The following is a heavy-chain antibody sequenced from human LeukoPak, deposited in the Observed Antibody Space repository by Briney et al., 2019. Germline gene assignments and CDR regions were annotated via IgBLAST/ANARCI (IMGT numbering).Heavy chain of an antibody. V-gene: IGHV1-2*02. CDR2: INPNSGGT. Sequence: ASVKVSCKASGYTFTGYYMHWVRQAPGQGLEWMGWINPNSGGTNYAQKFQGRVTMTRDTSISTAYMELSRLRSDDTAMYYCARAMSGDVFDYWGHGTLVIVSS. D-gene: IGHD3-10*01. J-gene: IGHJ4*01. CDR3: ARAMSGDVFDY. CDR1: GYTFTGYY.